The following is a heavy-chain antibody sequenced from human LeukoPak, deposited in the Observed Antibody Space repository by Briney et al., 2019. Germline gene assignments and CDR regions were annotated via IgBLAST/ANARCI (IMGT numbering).Heavy chain of an antibody. J-gene: IGHJ4*02. D-gene: IGHD3-22*01. Sequence: PGGSLRLSCAASGFTFSSYAMSWVRQAPGKGLEWVSAISGSGGSTYYADSVKGRFTISRDNSKNTLYLQMNSLRAEDTAVYYCAQRPDSSGYYDYWGQGTLVIVSS. CDR2: ISGSGGST. CDR1: GFTFSSYA. CDR3: AQRPDSSGYYDY. V-gene: IGHV3-23*01.